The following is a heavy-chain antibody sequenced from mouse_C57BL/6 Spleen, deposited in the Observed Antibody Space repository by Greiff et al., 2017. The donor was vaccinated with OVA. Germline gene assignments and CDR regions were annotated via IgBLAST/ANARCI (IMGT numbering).Heavy chain of an antibody. CDR3: ARPGYDWDFDV. Sequence: DVHLVESGGGLVKPGGSLKLSCAASGFTFSDYGMHWVRQAPEKGLEWVAYISSGSSTIYYADTVKGRFTISRDNAKNTLFLQMTSLRSEDTAMYYCARPGYDWDFDVWGTGTTVTVSS. D-gene: IGHD2-2*01. V-gene: IGHV5-17*01. CDR2: ISSGSSTI. J-gene: IGHJ1*03. CDR1: GFTFSDYG.